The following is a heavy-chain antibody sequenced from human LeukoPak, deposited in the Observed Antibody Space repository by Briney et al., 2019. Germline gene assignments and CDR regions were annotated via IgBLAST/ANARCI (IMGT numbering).Heavy chain of an antibody. V-gene: IGHV4-4*07. D-gene: IGHD5-12*01. Sequence: SETLSLTSTVPGGSTSSYYWSWIPPPPGKGLEWIGRIYTSGTTTSNPSLKSRATMSVDTSKNQFSLKLSSVTAADTAVYYCARDSSYSGYDFFDYLGQGTLVTVSS. CDR1: GGSTSSYY. J-gene: IGHJ4*02. CDR2: IYTSGTT. CDR3: ARDSSYSGYDFFDY.